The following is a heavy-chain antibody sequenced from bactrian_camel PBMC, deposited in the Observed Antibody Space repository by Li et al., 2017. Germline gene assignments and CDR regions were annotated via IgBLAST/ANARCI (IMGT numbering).Heavy chain of an antibody. V-gene: IGHV3S61*01. CDR3: AADAGSGWRDCPALGGR. J-gene: IGHJ4*01. CDR1: GFAVGDSD. D-gene: IGHD1*01. CDR2: ISANGHL. Sequence: HVQLVESGGALVQPGGSLVLSCTASGFAVGDSDMGWYRQAPGNECELVSRISANGHLYYRASVKGRFTISEDNMQNTVYLRMDSLKPEDSAMYFCAADAGSGWRDCPALGGRWGQGTQVTVS.